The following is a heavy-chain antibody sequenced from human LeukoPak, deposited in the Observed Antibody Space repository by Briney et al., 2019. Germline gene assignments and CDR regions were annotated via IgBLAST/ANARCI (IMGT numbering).Heavy chain of an antibody. CDR3: ARSDYYYYYMDV. Sequence: GGSLRLSCAASGFSFITYNMNWVRQAPGKGLEWVSSISSTSSYIYYADSVKGRFTISRDNAKNSLYLQMNGLRAEDTAVYYCARSDYYYYYMDVWGKGTTVTVSS. J-gene: IGHJ6*03. CDR2: ISSTSSYI. V-gene: IGHV3-21*01. CDR1: GFSFITYN. D-gene: IGHD3-3*01.